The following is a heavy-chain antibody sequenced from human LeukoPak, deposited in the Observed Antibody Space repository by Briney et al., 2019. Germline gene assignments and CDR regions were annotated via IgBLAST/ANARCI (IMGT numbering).Heavy chain of an antibody. J-gene: IGHJ4*02. CDR1: GGSFSGYY. CDR2: INHSGST. Sequence: SETLSLTCAVYGGSFSGYYWSWIRQPPGKGLEWIGEINHSGSTNYNPSLKSRVTISVDTSKNQFSLKLSSVTAADTAVYHCARGHYGDYYFDYWGQGTLVTVSS. CDR3: ARGHYGDYYFDY. V-gene: IGHV4-34*01. D-gene: IGHD4-17*01.